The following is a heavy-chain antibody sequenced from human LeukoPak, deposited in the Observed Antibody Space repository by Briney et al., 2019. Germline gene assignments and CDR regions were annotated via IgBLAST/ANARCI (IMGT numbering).Heavy chain of an antibody. CDR1: GGTFSSYA. CDR3: ARDYYDSSGYPLNWFDP. Sequence: GASVKVSCKASGGTFSSYAISWVRQAPGQGLEWMGRIIPILGIANYAQKFRGRVTITADKSTSTAYMELSSLRSEDTAVYYCARDYYDSSGYPLNWFDPWGQGTLVTVSS. D-gene: IGHD3-22*01. CDR2: IIPILGIA. V-gene: IGHV1-69*04. J-gene: IGHJ5*02.